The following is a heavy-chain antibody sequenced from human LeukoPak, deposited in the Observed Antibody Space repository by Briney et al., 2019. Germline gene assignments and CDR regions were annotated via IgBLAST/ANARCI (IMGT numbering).Heavy chain of an antibody. Sequence: SETLSLTCTVSGGSISSYYWSWIRQPPGKGLEWIGYIYYSGSTNYNPSLKSRVTISVDTSKNQFSLKLSSVTAPDTAVYYCAGRRYGQLRLKYFDYWGQGTLVTVSS. CDR1: GGSISSYY. V-gene: IGHV4-59*01. CDR3: AGRRYGQLRLKYFDY. J-gene: IGHJ4*02. CDR2: IYYSGST. D-gene: IGHD5-18*01.